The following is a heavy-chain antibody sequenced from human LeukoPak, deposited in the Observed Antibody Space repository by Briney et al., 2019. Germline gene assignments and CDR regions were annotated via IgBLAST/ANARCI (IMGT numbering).Heavy chain of an antibody. CDR3: ASIPVGDTAMAYYFDY. V-gene: IGHV3-7*01. J-gene: IGHJ4*02. Sequence: GGSLRLSCAAPGFTFSSYWMSWVRQAPGKGLEWVANIKQDGSEKYYVDSVKGRFTISRDNAKNSLYLQMNSLRAEDTAVYYCASIPVGDTAMAYYFDYWGQGTLVTVSS. CDR2: IKQDGSEK. D-gene: IGHD5-18*01. CDR1: GFTFSSYW.